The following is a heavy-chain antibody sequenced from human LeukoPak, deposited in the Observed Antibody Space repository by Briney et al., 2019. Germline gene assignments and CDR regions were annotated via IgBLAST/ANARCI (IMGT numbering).Heavy chain of an antibody. D-gene: IGHD2-15*01. J-gene: IGHJ3*02. Sequence: GGSLRLSCAPSGFIFSNYNMNWVRQSPGKGLEWVSFISSGSSYIFYADSVMGRFTISRDNAKNSLYLRMNSLRAEDTAVYYCARERAVVEAAWDAFDIWGQGTMVTASS. CDR3: ARERAVVEAAWDAFDI. V-gene: IGHV3-21*01. CDR2: ISSGSSYI. CDR1: GFIFSNYN.